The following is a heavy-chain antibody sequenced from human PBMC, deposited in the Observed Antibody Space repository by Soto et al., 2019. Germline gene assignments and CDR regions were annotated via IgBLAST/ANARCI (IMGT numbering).Heavy chain of an antibody. V-gene: IGHV1-2*04. J-gene: IGHJ4*02. CDR3: ATQRDYGDYGAFDY. CDR1: GYTFTGYY. CDR2: VNPNSGGT. Sequence: QVQLVQSGAEVKKPGASVKVSCKASGYTFTGYYMHWVRQAPGQGLEWMGWVNPNSGGTNYAQKFQGWVTMTRDTSISTAYMELSSLRSDDTAVYYCATQRDYGDYGAFDYWGQGTLVTVSS. D-gene: IGHD4-17*01.